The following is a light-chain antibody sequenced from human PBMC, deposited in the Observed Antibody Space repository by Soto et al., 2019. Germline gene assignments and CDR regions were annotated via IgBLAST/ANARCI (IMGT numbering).Light chain of an antibody. Sequence: DIQMTQSPPSLSASVGERVTITCRASQSMTSYLNWYQVKPGKAPKLLIYATSSLQSGVPSRFSGSGSETDFSLVISSLQPEDIATYYCQQYDNLPLTFGGGTKVDNK. J-gene: IGKJ4*01. CDR3: QQYDNLPLT. V-gene: IGKV1-39*01. CDR1: QSMTSY. CDR2: ATS.